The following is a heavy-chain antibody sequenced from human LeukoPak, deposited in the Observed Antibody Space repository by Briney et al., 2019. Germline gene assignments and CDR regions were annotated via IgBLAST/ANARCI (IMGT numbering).Heavy chain of an antibody. CDR2: IYTSGST. CDR1: GGSISSYH. J-gene: IGHJ4*02. Sequence: SETLSLTCTVSGGSISSYHWSWIRQPAGKGLEWIGRIYTSGSTNYNPSLKSRVTMSVDTSKNQFSLKLSSVTAADTAVYYCARGRITMVRGVSPFGYFDYWGQGTLVTVSS. CDR3: ARGRITMVRGVSPFGYFDY. D-gene: IGHD3-10*01. V-gene: IGHV4-4*07.